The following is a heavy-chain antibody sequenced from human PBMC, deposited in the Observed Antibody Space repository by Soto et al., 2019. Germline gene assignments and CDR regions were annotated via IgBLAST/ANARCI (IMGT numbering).Heavy chain of an antibody. J-gene: IGHJ4*02. V-gene: IGHV4-39*07. D-gene: IGHD3-22*01. Sequence: TSETLSLTCTVSGGSISSSSYYWGWIRQPPGKGLEWIGSIYYSGSTYYNPSLRSRVTISVDTSKNQFSLKLSSVTAADTAVYYCARSSYYYDSSGYYSNFDYWGQGTLVTVSS. CDR3: ARSSYYYDSSGYYSNFDY. CDR1: GGSISSSSYY. CDR2: IYYSGST.